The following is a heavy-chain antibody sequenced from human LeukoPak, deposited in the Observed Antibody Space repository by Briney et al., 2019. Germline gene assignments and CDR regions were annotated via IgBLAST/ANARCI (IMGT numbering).Heavy chain of an antibody. CDR2: ISGSGDTT. CDR1: GFTFSSYA. D-gene: IGHD1-1*01. J-gene: IGHJ4*02. Sequence: GGSLRLSCAASGFTFSSYAMSWVRQAPGKGLEWVSSISGSGDTTYYAESVKGRFTISRDNSKNTLYLQMNSLTAEDTAIYYCAKATGTLGNWGQGTLVTVSS. CDR3: AKATGTLGN. V-gene: IGHV3-23*01.